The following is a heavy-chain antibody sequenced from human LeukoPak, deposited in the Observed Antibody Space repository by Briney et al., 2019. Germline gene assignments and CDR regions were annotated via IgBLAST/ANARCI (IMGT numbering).Heavy chain of an antibody. CDR1: GGSISSYY. Sequence: SETLSLTCTVSGGSISSYYWSWIRQPPGKGLEWIGYIYYSGSTNYNPSLKSRVTISVDTSKNQFSLKLSSVTAADTAVYYCARLHEVAGLLEGSLFFFDYWGQGTLVTVSS. CDR3: ARLHEVAGLLEGSLFFFDY. D-gene: IGHD3-3*01. CDR2: IYYSGST. J-gene: IGHJ4*02. V-gene: IGHV4-59*08.